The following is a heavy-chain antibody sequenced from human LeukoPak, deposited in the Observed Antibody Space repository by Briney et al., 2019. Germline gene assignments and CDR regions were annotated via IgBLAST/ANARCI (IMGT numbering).Heavy chain of an antibody. Sequence: PSETLSLTCSVSGGSISSLYWSWTRQPPGKGLEWIGYIYYTGSTNYNPSLKSRVTMFVDMSKNQFSLRLGSVTAADTAVYYCARHRAYSSSSPFDYWGQGTLVTVSS. V-gene: IGHV4-59*08. D-gene: IGHD6-6*01. CDR2: IYYTGST. CDR3: ARHRAYSSSSPFDY. J-gene: IGHJ4*02. CDR1: GGSISSLY.